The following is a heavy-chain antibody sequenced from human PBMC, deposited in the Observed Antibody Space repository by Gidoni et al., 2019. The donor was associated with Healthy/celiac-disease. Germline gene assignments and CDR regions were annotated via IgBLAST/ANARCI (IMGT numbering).Heavy chain of an antibody. J-gene: IGHJ4*02. V-gene: IGHV1-18*01. Sequence: GNTNYAQKLQGRVTMTTDTSTSTAYMELRSLRSDDTAVYYCARDPKRYFDWLPDYWGQGTLVTVSS. CDR2: GNT. D-gene: IGHD3-9*01. CDR3: ARDPKRYFDWLPDY.